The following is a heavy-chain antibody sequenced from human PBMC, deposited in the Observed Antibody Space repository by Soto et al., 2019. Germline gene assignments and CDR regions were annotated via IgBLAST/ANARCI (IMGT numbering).Heavy chain of an antibody. V-gene: IGHV4-39*01. J-gene: IGHJ4*02. Sequence: PPETRYLTSAVSYCSIGRRGYYLDWIRQPPGKRLEWIGSIDYSGSTYYNPSLKSRVTISVDTSKNQFSMKLSSVTAADTAVYYCARRSYGYVFDYWGQGNLV. D-gene: IGHD5-18*01. CDR1: YCSIGRRGYY. CDR3: ARRSYGYVFDY. CDR2: IDYSGST.